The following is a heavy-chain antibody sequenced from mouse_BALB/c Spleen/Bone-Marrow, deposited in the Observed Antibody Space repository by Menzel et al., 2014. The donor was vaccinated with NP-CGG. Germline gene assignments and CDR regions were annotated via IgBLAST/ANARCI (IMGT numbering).Heavy chain of an antibody. J-gene: IGHJ2*01. Sequence: VQLQQSGAELVRPGSSVKISCKASGYAFSSYWMNWVKQRPGQGLEWIGQIYPGDGDTNYNGKYKDKAPLTADKSSRTAYKQRSSLTTEDSAVYFCARQYGNYFDYWGQGTTLTVHS. V-gene: IGHV1-80*01. CDR3: ARQYGNYFDY. D-gene: IGHD2-10*02. CDR1: GYAFSSYW. CDR2: IYPGDGDT.